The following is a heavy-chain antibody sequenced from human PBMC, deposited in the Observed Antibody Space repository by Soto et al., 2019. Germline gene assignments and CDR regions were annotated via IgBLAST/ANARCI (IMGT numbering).Heavy chain of an antibody. J-gene: IGHJ4*02. V-gene: IGHV1-8*01. CDR3: AKVSRKGSAIEFDY. CDR1: GYTFSNYD. D-gene: IGHD3-10*01. CDR2: VNPINGDT. Sequence: QVQLVQSGAELKKHGASVKVSCKASGYTFSNYDMNWVRQATGQGPEWIGWVNPINGDTGYAQKFQHRVTLTTDNSTPTAYMELTSLRSEDTAIYYCAKVSRKGSAIEFDYWGQGTLITVSS.